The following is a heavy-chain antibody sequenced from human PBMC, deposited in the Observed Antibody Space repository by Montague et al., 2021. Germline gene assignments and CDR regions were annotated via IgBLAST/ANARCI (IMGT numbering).Heavy chain of an antibody. CDR1: GGRRRRRREE. J-gene: IGHJ6*02. V-gene: IGHV4-39*01. CDR2: LSSGGRT. CDR3: ARHVIGNYGMDV. Sequence: SETLSLTCTVSGGRRRRRREEFFFIIPPPGPGLAWLGRLSSGGRTYYNPSLKSRVTISVDTSKNPFSLKLSSVTAADTAVYYCARHVIGNYGMDVWGQGTTVTVSS. D-gene: IGHD3-16*02.